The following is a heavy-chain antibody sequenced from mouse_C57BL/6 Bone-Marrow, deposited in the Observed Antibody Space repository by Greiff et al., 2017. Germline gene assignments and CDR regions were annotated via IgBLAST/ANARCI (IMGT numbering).Heavy chain of an antibody. CDR1: GYTFTSYW. CDR2: IHPNSGST. Sequence: QVQLKQPGAELVKPGASVKLSCKASGYTFTSYWMHWVKQRPGQGLEWIGMIHPNSGSTNYNEKFKSKATLTVDKSSSTAYMQLSSLTSEDSAVYYCARSDITTVVSFDYWGQGTTLTVSS. J-gene: IGHJ2*01. D-gene: IGHD1-1*01. CDR3: ARSDITTVVSFDY. V-gene: IGHV1-64*01.